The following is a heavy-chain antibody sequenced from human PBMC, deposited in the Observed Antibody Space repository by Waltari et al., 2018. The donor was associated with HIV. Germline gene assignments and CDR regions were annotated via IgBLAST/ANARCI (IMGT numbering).Heavy chain of an antibody. CDR2: IDDSGST. V-gene: IGHV4-39*01. D-gene: IGHD6-25*01. CDR3: ARPSKQRTPVSAFDI. Sequence: QLQLQESGPGLMKPSETLSLTCTASGGSISSSNYYGGWIRQPPGTWLEWIGSIDDSGSTSNNPSTRRRVNISVETSKNQFSLKVSSVTAAGTAVYYCARPSKQRTPVSAFDIWGQGTMVTVSS. CDR1: GGSISSSNYY. J-gene: IGHJ3*02.